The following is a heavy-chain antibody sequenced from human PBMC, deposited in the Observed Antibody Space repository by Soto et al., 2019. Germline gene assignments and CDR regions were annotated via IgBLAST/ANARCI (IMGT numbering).Heavy chain of an antibody. Sequence: PSETLSLTCTVSGGSISSSSYYWGWIRQPPGKGLEWIGSIYYSGSTYYNPSLKSRVTISVDTSKNQFSLKLSSVTAADTAVYYCARRIAVAGSYGMDVWGQGTTVTVSS. CDR2: IYYSGST. V-gene: IGHV4-39*01. CDR3: ARRIAVAGSYGMDV. D-gene: IGHD6-19*01. J-gene: IGHJ6*02. CDR1: GGSISSSSYY.